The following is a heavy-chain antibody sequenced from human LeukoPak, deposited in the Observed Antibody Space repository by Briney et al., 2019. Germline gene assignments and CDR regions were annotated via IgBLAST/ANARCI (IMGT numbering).Heavy chain of an antibody. CDR3: ATGGPWDLLKY. Sequence: ASVNVSCKVSGDTLTELSTHWVRQAPGKGREWMGGFAPEHGEMIYAQKLQGRVTMTEDRSTDTAYMELSSLRSEDTAVYYCATGGPWDLLKYWGQGTLVTVSS. D-gene: IGHD3-9*01. CDR1: GDTLTELS. J-gene: IGHJ4*02. V-gene: IGHV1-24*01. CDR2: FAPEHGEM.